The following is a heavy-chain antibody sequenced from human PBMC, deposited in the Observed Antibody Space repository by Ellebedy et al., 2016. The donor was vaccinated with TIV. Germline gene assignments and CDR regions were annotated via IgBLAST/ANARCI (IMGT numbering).Heavy chain of an antibody. Sequence: MPGGSLRLSCAVYGTSFIKYYWSWIRQSPGKGLEWIGEINHGGSTNYNPSLKSRVPMSVDASRKQVSLKLDSVTAADTAVYYCSRGRVAKLTGLMALDRRRAASAMDVWGQGTTVTVSS. J-gene: IGHJ6*01. V-gene: IGHV4-34*01. D-gene: IGHD1-1*01. CDR2: INHGGST. CDR1: GTSFIKYY. CDR3: SRGRVAKLTGLMALDRRRAASAMDV.